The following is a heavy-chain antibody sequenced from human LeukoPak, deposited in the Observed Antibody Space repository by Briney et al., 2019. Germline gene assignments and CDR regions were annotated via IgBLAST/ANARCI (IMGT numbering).Heavy chain of an antibody. J-gene: IGHJ6*02. V-gene: IGHV4-31*03. Sequence: SQTLSLTCTVSGGSISSGGYYWSWIRQHPGKGLEWIGYIYCSGSTYYNPSLKSRVTISVDTSKNQFSLKLSSVTAADTAVYYCARARSVVRYYYYGMDVWGQGTTVTVSS. CDR3: ARARSVVRYYYYGMDV. CDR2: IYCSGST. CDR1: GGSISSGGYY. D-gene: IGHD3-22*01.